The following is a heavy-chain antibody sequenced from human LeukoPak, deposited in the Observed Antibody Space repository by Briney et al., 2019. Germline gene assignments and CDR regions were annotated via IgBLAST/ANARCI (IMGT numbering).Heavy chain of an antibody. CDR2: IFYSGNT. CDR1: GGSISSGNYY. J-gene: IGHJ5*02. CDR3: ARKYPDHWFDP. Sequence: SQTPSLTCTVSGGSISSGNYYWSWIRQPPGKGLEWIGYIFYSGNTYYTPSLRSRVTISVDTFKNQFSLKLSSVTAADTAVYYCARKYPDHWFDPWGQGTLVTVSS. V-gene: IGHV4-30-4*01. D-gene: IGHD6-6*01.